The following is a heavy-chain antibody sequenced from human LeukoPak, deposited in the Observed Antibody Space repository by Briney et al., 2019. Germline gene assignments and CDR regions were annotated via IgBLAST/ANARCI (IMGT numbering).Heavy chain of an antibody. CDR3: ARALVGAATLSY. D-gene: IGHD1-26*01. CDR1: GYSFTTYW. Sequence: GESLKISCKGSGYSFTTYWIAWVRQMPGKGLEWMGGIYPGDSDTRYSPSFQGQVTLSADKSISTAYLQWSSLKASDTAIYYCARALVGAATLSYWGQGTLVTVSS. CDR2: IYPGDSDT. J-gene: IGHJ4*02. V-gene: IGHV5-51*01.